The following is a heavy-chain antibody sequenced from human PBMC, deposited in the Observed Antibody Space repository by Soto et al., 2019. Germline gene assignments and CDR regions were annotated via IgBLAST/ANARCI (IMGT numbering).Heavy chain of an antibody. J-gene: IGHJ5*02. CDR2: IYYTGST. Sequence: PSETLSLTCTVSGGSISSSGYYWGWIRQPPGKGLEWIGSIYYTGSTYYNPSLKSRVTISVDTSKNQFSLKLSSVTAADTAVYYCARHKEGAVAGTEWFDPWGQGTLVTVS. D-gene: IGHD6-19*01. CDR3: ARHKEGAVAGTEWFDP. CDR1: GGSISSSGYY. V-gene: IGHV4-39*01.